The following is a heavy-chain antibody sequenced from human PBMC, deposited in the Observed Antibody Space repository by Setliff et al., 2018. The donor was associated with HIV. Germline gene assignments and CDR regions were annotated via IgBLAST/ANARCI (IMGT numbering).Heavy chain of an antibody. D-gene: IGHD6-19*01. J-gene: IGHJ4*01. V-gene: IGHV4-39*01. CDR2: VHDTGTA. CDR1: DGAFGGGDSY. Sequence: SETLSLTCSVSDGAFGGGDSYWGWIRQTPGKGREWIGTVHDTGTAHFNSSLRSRATISVDTSRSQFSLQLSSVTAADTAIYYCATVADSSASRHHFFVFDYWGHGALVTVSS. CDR3: ATVADSSASRHHFFVFDY.